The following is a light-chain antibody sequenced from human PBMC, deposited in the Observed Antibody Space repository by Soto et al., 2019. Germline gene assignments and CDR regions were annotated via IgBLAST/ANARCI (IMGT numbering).Light chain of an antibody. CDR1: QDIINY. CDR3: QQFHNLPTT. V-gene: IGKV1-33*01. CDR2: DAS. Sequence: DIQMTQSPSSLSSSVGDRVTITCQASQDIINYLNWYQQKPGEAPKLLISDASNLETGVPSRFSGGGSGTDFTFTISSLQPEDIATYHCQQFHNLPTTFGGGTRVEI. J-gene: IGKJ4*01.